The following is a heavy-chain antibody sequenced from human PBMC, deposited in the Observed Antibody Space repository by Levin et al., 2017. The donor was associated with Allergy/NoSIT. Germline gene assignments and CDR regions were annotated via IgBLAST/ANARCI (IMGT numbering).Heavy chain of an antibody. J-gene: IGHJ3*02. CDR2: ISYDGSNK. V-gene: IGHV3-30*04. CDR1: GFTFSSYA. Sequence: GESLKISCAASGFTFSSYAMHWVRQAPGKGLEWVAVISYDGSNKYYADSVKGRFTISRDNSKNTLYLQMNSLRAEDTAVYYCVRSHSGSYSGAFDIWGQGTMVTVSS. D-gene: IGHD1-26*01. CDR3: VRSHSGSYSGAFDI.